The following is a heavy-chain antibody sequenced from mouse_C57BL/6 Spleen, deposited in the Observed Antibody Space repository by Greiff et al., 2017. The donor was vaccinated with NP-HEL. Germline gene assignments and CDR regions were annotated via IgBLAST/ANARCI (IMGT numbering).Heavy chain of an antibody. V-gene: IGHV1-82*01. D-gene: IGHD1-1*02. Sequence: VQLQQSGPELVKPGASVKISCKASGYAFSSSWMNWVKQRPGKGLEWIGRIYPGDGDTNYNGKFKGKATLTADKSSSTAYMQLSSLTSEDSAVYFCARENYGPFAYWGQGTLVTVSA. CDR2: IYPGDGDT. CDR3: ARENYGPFAY. J-gene: IGHJ3*01. CDR1: GYAFSSSW.